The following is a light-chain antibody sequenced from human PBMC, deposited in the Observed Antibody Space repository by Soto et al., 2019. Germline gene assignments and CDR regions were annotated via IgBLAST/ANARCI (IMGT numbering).Light chain of an antibody. CDR3: QQYKSTPLT. CDR2: KVS. V-gene: IGKV1-5*03. Sequence: DIQMTQSPSTLSASVGDRVTITCRASQSISSWLAWSQQKPGKVPKLLLYKVSTLQSGAPSRFSGSGSGTAITLTISSLQPDDFAAYYCQQYKSTPLTFGGGTKVEIK. CDR1: QSISSW. J-gene: IGKJ4*01.